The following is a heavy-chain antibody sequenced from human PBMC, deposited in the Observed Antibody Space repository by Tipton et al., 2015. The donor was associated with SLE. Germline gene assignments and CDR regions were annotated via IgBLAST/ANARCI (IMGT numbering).Heavy chain of an antibody. J-gene: IGHJ4*01. CDR3: ALVAAVGRIDY. Sequence: TLSLTCTVSGPSINNYYWTWIRQSAGKGLEWIGRIYTSGYTNYNPSLTSRVTMSADTSKNQFFLRLTSVTAADTAVYYCALVAAVGRIDYWGHGTLVTASP. CDR1: GPSINNYY. V-gene: IGHV4-4*07. D-gene: IGHD6-13*01. CDR2: IYTSGYT.